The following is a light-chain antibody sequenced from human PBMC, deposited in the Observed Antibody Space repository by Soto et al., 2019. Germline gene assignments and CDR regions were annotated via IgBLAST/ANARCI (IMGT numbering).Light chain of an antibody. CDR2: GAS. Sequence: EIVMTQSPAPLSVSPGERATLSCGASQSVSSNLAWSQQKPGQAPRLLSHGASTRATDNPARFSGSGSGTEFTLTLSNLQSEDFAVDYCQQYNSWPPQCTCGPGTKVDIK. CDR3: QQYNSWPPQCT. V-gene: IGKV3-15*01. J-gene: IGKJ3*01. CDR1: QSVSSN.